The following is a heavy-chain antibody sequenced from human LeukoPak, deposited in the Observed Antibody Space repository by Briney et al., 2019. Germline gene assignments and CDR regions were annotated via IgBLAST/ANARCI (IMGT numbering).Heavy chain of an antibody. J-gene: IGHJ3*02. Sequence: PSDTLSLTCTVSGGSISSGSYYWSWIRQPAGKGLEWIGRIYTSGSTNYNPSLKSRVTISVDTSKNQFSLKLSSVTAADTAMYYCARVRDGYNDAYDIWGQGTMVTVTS. CDR3: ARVRDGYNDAYDI. V-gene: IGHV4-61*02. CDR1: GGSISSGSYY. CDR2: IYTSGST. D-gene: IGHD5-24*01.